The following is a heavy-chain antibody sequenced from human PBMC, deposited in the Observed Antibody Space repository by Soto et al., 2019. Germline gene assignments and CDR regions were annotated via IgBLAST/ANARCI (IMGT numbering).Heavy chain of an antibody. J-gene: IGHJ4*02. CDR2: ISAYNGNT. V-gene: IGHV1-18*01. D-gene: IGHD3-10*01. Sequence: ASVKVSCKASGYTFTSYGISWVRQAPGQGLEWMGWISAYNGNTNYAQKLQGRVTMTTDTSTSTAYMELRSLRSDDTAVYYCARDPFHYYGSGSLVVIDYWGQRSLDTGSS. CDR1: GYTFTSYG. CDR3: ARDPFHYYGSGSLVVIDY.